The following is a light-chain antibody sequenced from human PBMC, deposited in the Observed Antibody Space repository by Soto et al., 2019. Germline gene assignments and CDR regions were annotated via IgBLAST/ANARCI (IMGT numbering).Light chain of an antibody. CDR3: SSYTSISTLV. V-gene: IGLV2-14*01. CDR2: EVS. Sequence: QSALAQPASVSGSPGQSITISCTGSSSDVGGYNYVSWYQQHPGKAPKLIIYEVSDRPSGVSTRFSGSKSGNTASLTITVLQAEDEADYYCSSYTSISTLVFGGGTKLTVL. CDR1: SSDVGGYNY. J-gene: IGLJ3*02.